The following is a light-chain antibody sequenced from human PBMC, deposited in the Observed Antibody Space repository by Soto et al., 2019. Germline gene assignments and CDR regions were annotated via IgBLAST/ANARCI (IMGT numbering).Light chain of an antibody. J-gene: IGLJ2*01. Sequence: QSVLRQPPSASGTPGQSVTISCSGSTSNIGSSSVYWYQQLPGTAPKVFIYENNRRPSGVPDRFSGSKSGTSASLAISGLRSEDEADYYCATWDDSLSAPVFGGGTKLTVL. V-gene: IGLV1-47*01. CDR1: TSNIGSSS. CDR2: ENN. CDR3: ATWDDSLSAPV.